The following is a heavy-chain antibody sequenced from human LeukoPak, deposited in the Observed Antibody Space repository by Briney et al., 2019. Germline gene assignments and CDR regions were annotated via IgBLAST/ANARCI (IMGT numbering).Heavy chain of an antibody. CDR2: IRCGSGHFI. CDR3: ARIKLDLPYYSYYMDV. Sequence: GGSLRLSCVASQFSFSTYIMCSGRHALQEGGWWVSYIRCGSGHFIYHSDSVKGRFTIARDNAKNSLFLQINSLRAEDTAVYYCARIKLDLPYYSYYMDVWGKGTTVTVS. V-gene: IGHV3-21*01. J-gene: IGHJ6*03. CDR1: QFSFSTYI. D-gene: IGHD1-7*01.